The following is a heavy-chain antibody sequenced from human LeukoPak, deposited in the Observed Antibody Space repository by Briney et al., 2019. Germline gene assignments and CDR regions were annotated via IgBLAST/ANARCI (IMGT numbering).Heavy chain of an antibody. CDR2: TNHSGST. CDR3: ARGVRYYDSSGYYY. V-gene: IGHV4-34*01. J-gene: IGHJ4*02. CDR1: GGSFSGYY. Sequence: SETLSLTCAVYGGSFSGYYWSWIRQPPGKGLEWIGETNHSGSTNYNPSLKSRVTISVDTSKNQFSLKLSSATAADTAVYYCARGVRYYDSSGYYYWGQGTLVTVSS. D-gene: IGHD3-22*01.